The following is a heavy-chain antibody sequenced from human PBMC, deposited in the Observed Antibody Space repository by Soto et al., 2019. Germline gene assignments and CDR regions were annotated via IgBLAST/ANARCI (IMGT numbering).Heavy chain of an antibody. CDR2: VYHSGST. CDR1: GGSISSVGYS. D-gene: IGHD3-22*01. J-gene: IGHJ3*02. CDR3: ARGDNDSSGYDAFDI. Sequence: QLQLQESGSGLVKPSQTLSLTCAVSGGSISSVGYSWSWIRQPPGKGLEWIGYVYHSGSTYYNPSLKSRVTISVDRAKHQFALKLSSVTAADTAVYYCARGDNDSSGYDAFDIWGQGTMVTVSS. V-gene: IGHV4-30-2*01.